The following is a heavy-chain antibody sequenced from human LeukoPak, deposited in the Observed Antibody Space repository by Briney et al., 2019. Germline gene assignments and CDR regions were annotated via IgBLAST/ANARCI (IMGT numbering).Heavy chain of an antibody. D-gene: IGHD6-25*01. CDR2: IYSGGNT. V-gene: IGHV3-66*01. Sequence: GGSLRLSCAASGFTVSSNYMSWVRQAPGKGLEWVSVIYSGGNTYYADSVKGRFTISRDNSRNTLYLQMNTLRAEDTAVYYCARCNFVGYHYFDYWGQGTLVTVSS. J-gene: IGHJ4*02. CDR3: ARCNFVGYHYFDY. CDR1: GFTVSSNY.